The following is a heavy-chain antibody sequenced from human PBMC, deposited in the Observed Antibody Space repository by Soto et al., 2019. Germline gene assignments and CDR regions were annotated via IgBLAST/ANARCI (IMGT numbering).Heavy chain of an antibody. CDR1: GGSISSSSYY. J-gene: IGHJ4*01. D-gene: IGHD3-22*01. CDR2: IYYSGST. V-gene: IGHV4-39*01. Sequence: PSETLSLTCTVSGGSISSSSYYWGWIRQPPGTGLEWIGSIYYSGSTYYNPSLRSRVTISVDTSKNQFSLKLSSVTAADTAVYFCAIGRDHYDSGGYYHYYFDYWGQGTLVTVSS. CDR3: AIGRDHYDSGGYYHYYFDY.